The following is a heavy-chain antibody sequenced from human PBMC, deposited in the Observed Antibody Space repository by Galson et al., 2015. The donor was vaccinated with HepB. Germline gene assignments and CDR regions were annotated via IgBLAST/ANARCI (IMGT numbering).Heavy chain of an antibody. CDR2: ISGSGGST. Sequence: LRLSCAASGFTFSSYAMSWVRQAPGKGLGWVSAISGSGGSTYYADSVKGRFTISRDNSKNTLYLQMNSLRAEDTAVYYCAKDNWNYESGIDYWGQGTLVTVSS. D-gene: IGHD1-7*01. V-gene: IGHV3-23*01. CDR3: AKDNWNYESGIDY. CDR1: GFTFSSYA. J-gene: IGHJ4*02.